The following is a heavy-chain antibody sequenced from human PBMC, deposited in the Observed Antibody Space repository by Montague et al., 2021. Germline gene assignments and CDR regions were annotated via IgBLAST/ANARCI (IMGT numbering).Heavy chain of an antibody. D-gene: IGHD1-1*01. CDR3: ARDTTTDGFDI. CDR1: GGSISEFY. V-gene: IGHV4-59*01. Sequence: SETLSLTCTVTGGSISEFYWSWIRQSPEKGLEWIGYIYDSGTTNYNPSLKSRVTISADTSMNQFSLNLSSVTAADAAVYYCARDTTTDGFDIWGQGTMVTVSS. J-gene: IGHJ3*02. CDR2: IYDSGTT.